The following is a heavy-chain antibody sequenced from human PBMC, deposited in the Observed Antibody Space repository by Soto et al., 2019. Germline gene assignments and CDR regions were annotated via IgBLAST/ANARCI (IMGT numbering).Heavy chain of an antibody. Sequence: PGESLKISCKGSGYSFTSYWIGWVRQMPGKGLEWMGIIYPGDSDTRYSPSFQGQVTISADKSISTAYLQWSSLKASDTAMYYCARVGSSGYYKPYYYYGVDVWGQGTTVTVSS. J-gene: IGHJ6*02. CDR1: GYSFTSYW. CDR2: IYPGDSDT. D-gene: IGHD3-22*01. V-gene: IGHV5-51*01. CDR3: ARVGSSGYYKPYYYYGVDV.